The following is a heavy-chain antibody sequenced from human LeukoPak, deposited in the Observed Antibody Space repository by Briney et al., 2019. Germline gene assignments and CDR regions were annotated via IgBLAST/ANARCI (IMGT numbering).Heavy chain of an antibody. V-gene: IGHV4-59*01. Sequence: PSETLSLTCTVSIDSMFGYFWSWIRQPPGGGLEWIGYIYYSGSTNYNPSLKSRVTISVDTSKNQFSLKLSSVTAADTAVYYCARDLTATFGGGGAFDIWGQGTMVTVSS. CDR1: IDSMFGYF. CDR3: ARDLTATFGGGGAFDI. J-gene: IGHJ3*02. D-gene: IGHD3-16*01. CDR2: IYYSGST.